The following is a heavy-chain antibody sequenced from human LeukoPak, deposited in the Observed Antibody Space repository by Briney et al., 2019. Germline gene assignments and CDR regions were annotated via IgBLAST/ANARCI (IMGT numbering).Heavy chain of an antibody. D-gene: IGHD3-10*01. Sequence: PGGSLRLSCAASGFTFSSYAMSWVRQAPGKGLEWVSAISGSGGSTYYADSVKGRFTISRDNSKNTLYLQMNSLRAEDTAVYYCARSYYYGSGSYFVFDYWGQGTLVTVSS. V-gene: IGHV3-23*01. CDR3: ARSYYYGSGSYFVFDY. CDR2: ISGSGGST. J-gene: IGHJ4*02. CDR1: GFTFSSYA.